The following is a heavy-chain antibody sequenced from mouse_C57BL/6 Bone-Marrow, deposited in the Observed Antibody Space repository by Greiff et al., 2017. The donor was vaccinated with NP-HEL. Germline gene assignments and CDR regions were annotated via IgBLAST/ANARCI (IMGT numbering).Heavy chain of an antibody. CDR3: ARHPFYYYGSSFAY. CDR2: ISSGGSYT. V-gene: IGHV5-6*01. D-gene: IGHD1-1*01. Sequence: EVKLVESGGDLVKPGGSLKLSCAASGFTFSSYGMSWVRQTPDKRLEWVATISSGGSYTYYPDSVKGRFTISRDNAKNTLYLQMSSLKSEDTAMYYCARHPFYYYGSSFAYWGQGTLVTVSA. CDR1: GFTFSSYG. J-gene: IGHJ3*01.